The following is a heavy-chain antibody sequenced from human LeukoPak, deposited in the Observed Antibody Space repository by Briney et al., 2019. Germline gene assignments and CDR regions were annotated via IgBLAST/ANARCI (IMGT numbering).Heavy chain of an antibody. CDR3: ARHLRSGAVDY. CDR2: INHSGST. V-gene: IGHV4-34*01. D-gene: IGHD4-17*01. CDR1: GGSISSYY. J-gene: IGHJ4*02. Sequence: SSETLSLTCTVSGGSISSYYWSWIRQPPGKGLEWIGEINHSGSTNYNPSPKSRVTISVDTSKNQFSLELSSVTAADTAVYYCARHLRSGAVDYWGQGTLVTVSS.